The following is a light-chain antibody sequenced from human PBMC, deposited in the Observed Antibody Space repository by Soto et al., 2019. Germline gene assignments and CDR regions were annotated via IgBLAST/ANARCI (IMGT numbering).Light chain of an antibody. CDR1: QGVTSD. CDR2: GAS. J-gene: IGKJ4*01. CDR3: QQYNSWPIT. Sequence: EIVMTQSPATLTVSPGERATLSCRASQGVTSDLAWYQHKPGRVPRLLIYGASTGATGIPARFSGSGSGTEFTLTINSLQSEDFAIYYCQQYNSWPITFGGGTKVEI. V-gene: IGKV3-15*01.